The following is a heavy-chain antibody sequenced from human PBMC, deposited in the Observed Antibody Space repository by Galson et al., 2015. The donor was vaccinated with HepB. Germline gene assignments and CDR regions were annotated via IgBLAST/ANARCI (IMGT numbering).Heavy chain of an antibody. J-gene: IGHJ4*02. CDR3: ARDEGYYETSGYDY. D-gene: IGHD3-22*01. Sequence: SVKVSCKASGYTFTSYGISWVRQAPGQGLEWMGWISAYNGNTNYAQKLQGRVTMTTDTSTSTAYMELRSLRSDDTAVYYCARDEGYYETSGYDYWGQGTLVTVYS. CDR2: ISAYNGNT. V-gene: IGHV1-18*01. CDR1: GYTFTSYG.